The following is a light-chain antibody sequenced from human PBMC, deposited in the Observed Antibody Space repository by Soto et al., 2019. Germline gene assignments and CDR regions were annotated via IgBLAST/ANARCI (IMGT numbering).Light chain of an antibody. CDR3: QHFKSFPIT. J-gene: IGKJ5*01. V-gene: IGKV1-9*01. CDR2: ESS. Sequence: IQLTQSPSSLSASIGDRVTITCRASQGISSYLAWYQQKPGKAPKVLIYESSLLQSGVPSRFSGSGSGTDFTLTISSLQPEDFATYYCQHFKSFPITFGQGTRLEI. CDR1: QGISSY.